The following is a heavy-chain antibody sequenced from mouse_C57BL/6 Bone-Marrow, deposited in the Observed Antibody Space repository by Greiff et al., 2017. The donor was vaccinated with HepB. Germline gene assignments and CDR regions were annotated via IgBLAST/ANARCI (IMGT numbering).Heavy chain of an antibody. D-gene: IGHD2-3*01. CDR2: ISSGSSTI. CDR1: GFTFSDYG. Sequence: EVQLQESGGGLVKPGGSLKLSCAASGFTFSDYGMHWVRQSPEKGLEWVAYISSGSSTIYYADTVKGRFTISRDNAKNTLFLQMTSLRSEDTAMYYCARDGYSYYFDYWGKGTTLTVSS. J-gene: IGHJ2*01. CDR3: ARDGYSYYFDY. V-gene: IGHV5-17*01.